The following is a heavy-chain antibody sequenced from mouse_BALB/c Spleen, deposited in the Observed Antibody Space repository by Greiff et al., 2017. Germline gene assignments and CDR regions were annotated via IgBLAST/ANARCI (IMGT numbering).Heavy chain of an antibody. J-gene: IGHJ1*01. D-gene: IGHD2-4*01. Sequence: QLQESGPELVKPGASVKMSCKASGYTFTSYVMHWVKQKPGQGLEWIGYINPYNDGTKYNEKFKGKATLTSDKSSSTAYMELSSLTSEDSAVYYCARGKVYYDYFDVWGAGTTVTVSS. CDR1: GYTFTSYV. CDR2: INPYNDGT. V-gene: IGHV1-14*01. CDR3: ARGKVYYDYFDV.